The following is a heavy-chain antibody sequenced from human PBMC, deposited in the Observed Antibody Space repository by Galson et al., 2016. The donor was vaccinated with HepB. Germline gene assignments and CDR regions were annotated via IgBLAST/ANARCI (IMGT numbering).Heavy chain of an antibody. CDR3: AKDTGRGELWFGDLNYYAMDV. CDR2: VSYDGSIK. V-gene: IGHV3-30*18. CDR1: GFSFASFG. D-gene: IGHD3-10*01. Sequence: SLRLSCAASGFSFASFGIHWVRQAPDKGLEWVGVVSYDGSIKYYADSVRGRFTISRDKSKSTLHLQMDSLRVDDTAVYYCAKDTGRGELWFGDLNYYAMDVWGQGTTVTVSS. J-gene: IGHJ6*02.